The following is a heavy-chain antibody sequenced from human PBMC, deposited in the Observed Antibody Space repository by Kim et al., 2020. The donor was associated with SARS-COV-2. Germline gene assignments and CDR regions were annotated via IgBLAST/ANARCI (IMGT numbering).Heavy chain of an antibody. V-gene: IGHV3-53*01. CDR3: ARVRVTNKQALSRGGIHA. D-gene: IGHD3-10*01. Sequence: GGSLRLSCAASGFTARNHYMTWVRQAPGQGLEWVSILYSRTNIQYGDSVRGRFTISRDDSRNTVDLQITSLRAEDTAVYYCARVRVTNKQALSRGGIHA. CDR2: LYSRTNI. CDR1: GFTARNHY. J-gene: IGHJ3*01.